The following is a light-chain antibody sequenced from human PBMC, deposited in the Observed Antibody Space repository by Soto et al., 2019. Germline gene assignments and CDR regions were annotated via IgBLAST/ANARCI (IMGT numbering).Light chain of an antibody. CDR1: QSVSSSY. Sequence: EIVLTQSPGTLSLSPGERATLSCRASQSVSSSYLAWYQQKPGQAPRLLIYGASGRATGIPDRFSGSGSGPDFTFTISRLEPEDFAVYYCQQYHTSPRGFTFGPGTKVDLK. V-gene: IGKV3-20*01. J-gene: IGKJ3*01. CDR2: GAS. CDR3: QQYHTSPRGFT.